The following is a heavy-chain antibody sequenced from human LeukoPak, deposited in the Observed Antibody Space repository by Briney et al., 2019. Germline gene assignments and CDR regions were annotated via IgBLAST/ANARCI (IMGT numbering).Heavy chain of an antibody. CDR3: ARGSGYYDSSGLDY. Sequence: GGSLRLSCAASGFTFSSYTMDWVRQAPGKGLEWVSSISSSSDYIFYADSVKGRFTISRDNAKNTLYLQMNSLRAEDTAVYYCARGSGYYDSSGLDYWGQGTLVTVSS. J-gene: IGHJ4*02. V-gene: IGHV3-21*01. D-gene: IGHD3-22*01. CDR1: GFTFSSYT. CDR2: ISSSSDYI.